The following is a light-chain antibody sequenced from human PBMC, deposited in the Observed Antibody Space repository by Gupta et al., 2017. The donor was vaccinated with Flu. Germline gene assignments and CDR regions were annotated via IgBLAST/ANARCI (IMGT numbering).Light chain of an antibody. CDR3: MQGKNPWT. V-gene: IGKV2-30*01. CDR1: QCLVYRDGNRY. Sequence: VVITHSPLSLPVTLGQPPSISCRSSQCLVYRDGNRYLDWLQQRPGQSPRRLIYEVSNRDSGVPDRFSGSGSGTDFTLKSSRGEAEDVGIYYGMQGKNPWTFGQGTKVEIK. J-gene: IGKJ1*01. CDR2: EVS.